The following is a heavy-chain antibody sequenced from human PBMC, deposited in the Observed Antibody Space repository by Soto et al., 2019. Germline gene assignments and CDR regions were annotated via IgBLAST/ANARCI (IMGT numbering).Heavy chain of an antibody. CDR2: ISGSGGST. V-gene: IGHV3-23*01. J-gene: IGHJ6*03. CDR1: GFTFSSYA. CDR3: AKEYSSSSDYYYYYMDV. Sequence: VGSLRLSCAASGFTFSSYAMSWVRQAPGKGLEWVSAISGSGGSTYYADSVKGRFTISRDNSKDTLYLQMNSLRAEDTAVYYCAKEYSSSSDYYYYYMDVWGKGTTVTVS. D-gene: IGHD6-6*01.